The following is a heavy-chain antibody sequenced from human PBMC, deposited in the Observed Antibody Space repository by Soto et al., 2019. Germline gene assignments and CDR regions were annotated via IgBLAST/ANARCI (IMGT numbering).Heavy chain of an antibody. Sequence: QVQLVESGGGVVQPGRSLRLSCVASGFTFSTYAMHWVRQVPGKGLQWVAVTSHDGSNKYYADSVKGRFTISRDNSKNTLYLQMNSLRGEDTAVYHCASPSGDQFRPDYYYYYGLDVWGQGTTVTVSS. CDR1: GFTFSTYA. V-gene: IGHV3-30-3*01. CDR3: ASPSGDQFRPDYYYYYGLDV. J-gene: IGHJ6*02. D-gene: IGHD1-26*01. CDR2: TSHDGSNK.